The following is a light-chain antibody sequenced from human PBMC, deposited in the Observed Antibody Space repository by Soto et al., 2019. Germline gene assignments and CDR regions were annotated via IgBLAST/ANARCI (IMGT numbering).Light chain of an antibody. CDR3: QQYDTFWT. J-gene: IGKJ1*01. Sequence: IPVTQFPSSLSASVGDRVTITCRASQNINNWLAWYQFKPGKAPRLLISKASTLETGVPSRFSGSGAGTDFTLTISGLQPDDFATYYCQQYDTFWTFGQGTTVDIE. CDR2: KAS. V-gene: IGKV1-5*03. CDR1: QNINNW.